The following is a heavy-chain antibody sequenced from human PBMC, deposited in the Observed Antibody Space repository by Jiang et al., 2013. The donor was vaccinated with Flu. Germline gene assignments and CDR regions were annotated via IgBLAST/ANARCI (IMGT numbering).Heavy chain of an antibody. CDR3: AREAGDRPGADWYFDL. Sequence: SGPGLVKPSQTLSLTCTVSGGSISSGGYWSWIRQHPGKGLEWIGYIYYIGTTLYSPSLKSRVTISIDTSKNEFSLKMNSVTVADTAVYFCAREAGDRPGADWYFDLWGRGTLVTVSS. CDR1: GGSISSGGY. D-gene: IGHD7-27*01. CDR2: IYYIGTT. V-gene: IGHV4-31*03. J-gene: IGHJ2*01.